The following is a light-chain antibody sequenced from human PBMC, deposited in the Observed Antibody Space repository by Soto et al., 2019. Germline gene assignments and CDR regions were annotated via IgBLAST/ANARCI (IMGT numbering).Light chain of an antibody. CDR3: QQRNIWPPVT. CDR2: GAF. Sequence: PGERTTLSCRASPIVDNYIAWYQQKPGQAPRLLIYGAFNRATGIPARFSGSGSGTDFTLTINSLEPEDFAVYYCQQRNIWPPVTFGQGTRLEIK. CDR1: PIVDNY. V-gene: IGKV3-11*01. J-gene: IGKJ5*01.